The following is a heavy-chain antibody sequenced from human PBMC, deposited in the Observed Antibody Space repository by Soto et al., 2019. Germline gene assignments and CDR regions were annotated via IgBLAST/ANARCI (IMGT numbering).Heavy chain of an antibody. J-gene: IGHJ1*01. Sequence: PGGSLRLSCAASGFSFSDQFMDWVRHIPGKGLEWVGRSRNKANSYTTEYAASVKGRFSISRDDSKNSLFLQMSSLKTEDTAVYYWAGGATGRAPFQHWGQGTLVTDSS. D-gene: IGHD6-13*01. CDR2: SRNKANSYTT. CDR3: AGGATGRAPFQH. CDR1: GFSFSDQF. V-gene: IGHV3-72*01.